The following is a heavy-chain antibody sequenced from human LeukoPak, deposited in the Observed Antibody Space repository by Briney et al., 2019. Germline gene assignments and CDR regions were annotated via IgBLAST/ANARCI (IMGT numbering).Heavy chain of an antibody. CDR3: ARDCLGMATNPDSCDY. J-gene: IGHJ4*02. CDR2: IIPIFGTA. Sequence: SVKVSCKASGGTFSSYAISWVRQAPGQGLQWMGGIIPIFGTANYAQKFQGRVTITADESTSTAYMELSSLRSEDTAVYYCARDCLGMATNPDSCDYWGQGTLVTVSS. D-gene: IGHD5-24*01. V-gene: IGHV1-69*01. CDR1: GGTFSSYA.